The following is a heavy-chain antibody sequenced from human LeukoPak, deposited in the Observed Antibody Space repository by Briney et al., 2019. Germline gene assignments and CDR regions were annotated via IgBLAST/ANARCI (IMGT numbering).Heavy chain of an antibody. J-gene: IGHJ3*02. D-gene: IGHD3-22*01. V-gene: IGHV1-2*04. Sequence: ASVKVSCKASGYTFTGYYMHWVRQAPGQGLEWMGWINPNSGGTNYAQKFQGWVTMTRDTSIGTAYMELSRLRSDGTAVYYCARGFYDSSGYYPGDAFDIWGQGTMVTVSS. CDR3: ARGFYDSSGYYPGDAFDI. CDR1: GYTFTGYY. CDR2: INPNSGGT.